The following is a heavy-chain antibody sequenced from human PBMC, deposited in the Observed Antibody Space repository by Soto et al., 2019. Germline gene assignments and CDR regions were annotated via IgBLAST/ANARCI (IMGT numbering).Heavy chain of an antibody. D-gene: IGHD1-26*01. CDR1: GVALINYR. CDR3: AKDPGIVGVYYYYGMDV. J-gene: IGHJ6*02. V-gene: IGHV3-48*01. Sequence: PGGFLRLSCAASGVALINYRMNWVRQAPGKGLEWLSYIDTSSTTIYYADSVKGRFTISRDNSKNTLYLQMNSLRAEDTAVYYCAKDPGIVGVYYYYGMDVWGQGTTVTVSS. CDR2: IDTSSTTI.